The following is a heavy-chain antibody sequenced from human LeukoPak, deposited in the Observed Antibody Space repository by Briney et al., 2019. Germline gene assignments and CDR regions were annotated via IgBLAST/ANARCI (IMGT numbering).Heavy chain of an antibody. J-gene: IGHJ4*02. CDR3: ARGGIQVSGIDEFDY. CDR2: IGIRGDT. V-gene: IGHV3-13*01. Sequence: GGSLRLSCAASGFTFIDYDMHWVRQVIGKGLEWVSAIGIRGDTHYSGSVKGRFTISRENAESSLYLQMNSLRAEDTAVYYCARGGIQVSGIDEFDYWGQGTLVNVCS. CDR1: GFTFIDYD. D-gene: IGHD5-18*01.